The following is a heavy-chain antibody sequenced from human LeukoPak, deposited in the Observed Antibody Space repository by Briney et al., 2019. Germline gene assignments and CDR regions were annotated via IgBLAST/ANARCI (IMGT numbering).Heavy chain of an antibody. J-gene: IGHJ4*02. Sequence: PGESLKISCKGSGYSFTSYWIGWVRQMPGKGLEWMGIIYPGDSDTRYSPSFQGQVTISADKSISTAYLQWSSIKASDTAMYYCASGEYCSSTSCYTNPDYWGQGALVTVSS. D-gene: IGHD2-2*02. CDR2: IYPGDSDT. CDR3: ASGEYCSSTSCYTNPDY. CDR1: GYSFTSYW. V-gene: IGHV5-51*01.